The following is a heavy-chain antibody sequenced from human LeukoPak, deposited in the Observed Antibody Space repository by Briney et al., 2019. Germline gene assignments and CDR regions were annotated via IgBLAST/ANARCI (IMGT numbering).Heavy chain of an antibody. V-gene: IGHV4-34*01. Sequence: SETLSLTCAVYGGSFSGYYWSWTRQPPGKGLEWIGEINHSGSTNYNPSLKSRVTISVDTSKNQFSLKLSSVTAADTAVYYCARASSPNYGDYVYYYYYYMDVWGKGTTVTVSS. CDR3: ARASSPNYGDYVYYYYYYMDV. CDR2: INHSGST. D-gene: IGHD4-17*01. CDR1: GGSFSGYY. J-gene: IGHJ6*03.